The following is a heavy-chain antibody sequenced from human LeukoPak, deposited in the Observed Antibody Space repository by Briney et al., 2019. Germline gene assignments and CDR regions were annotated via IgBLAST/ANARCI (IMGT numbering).Heavy chain of an antibody. J-gene: IGHJ4*02. D-gene: IGHD4-17*01. CDR3: ARYGEYGDYPDY. V-gene: IGHV3-7*01. CDR2: IKQDGSEK. Sequence: PGGSLRLSCAASGFAFSNYWMSWVRQAPGKGLEWVANIKQDGSEKYYVDSVKGRFTISRDNAKNSLYLQMNSLRAEDTAVYYCARYGEYGDYPDYWGQGTLVTVSS. CDR1: GFAFSNYW.